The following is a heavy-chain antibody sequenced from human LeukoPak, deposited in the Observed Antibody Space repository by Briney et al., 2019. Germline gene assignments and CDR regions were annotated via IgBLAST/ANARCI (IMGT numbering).Heavy chain of an antibody. CDR1: GGSISSYY. J-gene: IGHJ4*02. V-gene: IGHV4-59*01. Sequence: SETLSLTCTVSGGSISSYYWSWTRQPPGKGLEWIGHIYYSGSTNYNPSLKSRVTIPIDTSKNQFSLRLSSVTAADTAVYYCARGAAGYSYGWGQGTLVTVSS. D-gene: IGHD5-18*01. CDR2: IYYSGST. CDR3: ARGAAGYSYG.